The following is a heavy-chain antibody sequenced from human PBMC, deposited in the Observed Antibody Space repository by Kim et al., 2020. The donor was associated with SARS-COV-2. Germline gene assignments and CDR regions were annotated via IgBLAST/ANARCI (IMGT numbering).Heavy chain of an antibody. CDR1: GGSISSSSYY. D-gene: IGHD3-22*01. V-gene: IGHV4-39*01. J-gene: IGHJ2*01. Sequence: SETLSLTCTVSGGSISSSSYYWGWIRQPPGKGLEWIGSIYYSGSTYYSPSLKSRVAISVDTSKNQFSLKLSSVTAADTAVYYCARQVSAYYYDSSGYFNDYSYFDLWGRGTLVTVSS. CDR3: ARQVSAYYYDSSGYFNDYSYFDL. CDR2: IYYSGST.